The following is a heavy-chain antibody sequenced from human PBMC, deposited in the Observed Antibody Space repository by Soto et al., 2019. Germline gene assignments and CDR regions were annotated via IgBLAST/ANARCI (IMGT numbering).Heavy chain of an antibody. D-gene: IGHD6-13*01. CDR2: ISYDGSNK. J-gene: IGHJ4*02. V-gene: IGHV3-30*18. CDR1: GFTFSSYG. CDR3: AKDSAAAGTFDY. Sequence: PGGSLRLSCAASGFTFSSYGMHWARQAPGKGLEWVAVISYDGSNKYYADSVKGRFTISRDNSKNTLYLQMNSLRAEDTAVYYCAKDSAAAGTFDYWGQGTLVTVSS.